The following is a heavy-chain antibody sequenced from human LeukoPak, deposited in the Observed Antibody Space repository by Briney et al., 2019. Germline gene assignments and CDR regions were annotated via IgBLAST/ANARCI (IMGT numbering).Heavy chain of an antibody. J-gene: IGHJ4*02. V-gene: IGHV4-59*12. CDR3: ARVGHIVAAGTYDY. CDR2: IFYSGSP. Sequence: PSETLSLTCTVSGDSISSYYWSWIRQPPGKGLEWMGNIFYSGSPNYNPSLKSGATTSFATSKNKSSLKLSLVTAADTAVYYCARVGHIVAAGTYDYWGQGTLVTVSS. CDR1: GDSISSYY. D-gene: IGHD6-13*01.